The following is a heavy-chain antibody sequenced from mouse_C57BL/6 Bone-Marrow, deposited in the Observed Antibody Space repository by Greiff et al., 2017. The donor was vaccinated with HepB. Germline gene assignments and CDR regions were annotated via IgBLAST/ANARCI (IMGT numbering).Heavy chain of an antibody. CDR1: GYTFTSYW. V-gene: IGHV1-69*02. J-gene: IGHJ2*01. CDR3: ARWAYYVNYFDY. D-gene: IGHD1-1*02. CDR2: IDPSDSYT. Sequence: QVQLQQPGAELVKPGASVKLSCKASGYTFTSYWMHWVKQRPGQGLEWIGVIDPSDSYTNYNQKFKGKATLTVDTSSSTAYMQLSSLTSEDSAVYYCARWAYYVNYFDYWGQGTTLTVSS.